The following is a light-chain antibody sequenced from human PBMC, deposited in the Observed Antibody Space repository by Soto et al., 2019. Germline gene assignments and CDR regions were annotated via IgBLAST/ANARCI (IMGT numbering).Light chain of an antibody. CDR2: DAS. V-gene: IGKV1-5*01. Sequence: DIQMTQFPSILSASVGDRVTITCRASQNIRNWLAWYQQKPGKAPKLLIYDASTLERGVPSRFSGSGSGTEFTLTVSSLQADDFATYYCQHYNSYSEAFGQGTKVELK. CDR3: QHYNSYSEA. CDR1: QNIRNW. J-gene: IGKJ1*01.